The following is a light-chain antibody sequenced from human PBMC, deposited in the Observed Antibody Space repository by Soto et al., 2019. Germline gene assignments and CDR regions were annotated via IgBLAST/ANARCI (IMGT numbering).Light chain of an antibody. CDR3: LQHFNFSWK. V-gene: IGKV1-6*01. CDR2: AAS. Sequence: AIQMTQSPSSLSGVVGYRGNTTCPSSRDIGNDLGWYQQKPGKAPKHLIFAASNLQSGVPSRFSGGGSGTDFTLTISSLQADDFATYHCLQHFNFSWKFGQGT. CDR1: RDIGND. J-gene: IGKJ1*01.